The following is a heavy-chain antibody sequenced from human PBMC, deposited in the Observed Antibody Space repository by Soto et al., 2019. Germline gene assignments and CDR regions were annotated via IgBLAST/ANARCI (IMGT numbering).Heavy chain of an antibody. CDR1: GGTFSSYT. CDR3: ARDFHYDLSGEANH. D-gene: IGHD3-10*02. CDR2: IIPILGTA. Sequence: QVQLVQSGAEVKKPGSSVKVSCKASGGTFSSYTISWVRQAPGQGLEWMGKIIPILGTANYAQKFQGRVTLPANKTXSTAYMEMSSLRSEDTAVYYCARDFHYDLSGEANHWGQGTLVTVSS. V-gene: IGHV1-69*08. J-gene: IGHJ5*02.